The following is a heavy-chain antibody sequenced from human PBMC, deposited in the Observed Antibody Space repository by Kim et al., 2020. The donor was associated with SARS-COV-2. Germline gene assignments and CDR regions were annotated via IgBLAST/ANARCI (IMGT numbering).Heavy chain of an antibody. Sequence: GGSLRLSCAASGFSFSSYVMNWVRQAPGKGLEWVSYIDSDHKTFYADSVKGRFTISRDNAKNSLYLQMNSLRSEDTAVYYCVRAYTAIAIFDYWGQGALVTVAS. CDR3: VRAYTAIAIFDY. CDR1: GFSFSSYV. J-gene: IGHJ4*02. CDR2: IDSDHKT. V-gene: IGHV3-48*03. D-gene: IGHD3-16*01.